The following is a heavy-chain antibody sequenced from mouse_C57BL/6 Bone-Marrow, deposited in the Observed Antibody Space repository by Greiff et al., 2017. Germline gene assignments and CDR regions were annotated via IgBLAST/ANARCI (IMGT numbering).Heavy chain of an antibody. V-gene: IGHV1-15*01. Sequence: QVQLQQSGAELVRPGASVTLSCKASGYTFNDYEMHWVKQTPVHGLEWIGAIDPETGGTAYNQKFKGKAILTAYKSSSPAYMELRCLTSEVSAGYYCGRAVGYWGQGTSVTVSS. CDR3: GRAVGY. CDR2: IDPETGGT. CDR1: GYTFNDYE. J-gene: IGHJ4*01.